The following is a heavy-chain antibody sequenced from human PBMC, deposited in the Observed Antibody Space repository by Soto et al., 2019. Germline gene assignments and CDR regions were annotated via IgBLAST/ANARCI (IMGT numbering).Heavy chain of an antibody. D-gene: IGHD3-22*01. CDR2: XXPXXGXA. Sequence: ASLKGSCNASAYPFTSDGINCVHQAPGRGLEWXGWXXPXXGXAXXXKXXXGRVIIERGTSASTAYMEVSGLRAEDTAVYYCARGGYFDSSHYLAYWGRGILV. J-gene: IGHJ4*02. CDR1: AYPFTSDG. CDR3: ARGGYFDSSHYLAY. V-gene: IGHV1-3*01.